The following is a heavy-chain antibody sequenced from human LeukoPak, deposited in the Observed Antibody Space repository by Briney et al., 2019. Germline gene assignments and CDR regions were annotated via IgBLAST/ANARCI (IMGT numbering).Heavy chain of an antibody. D-gene: IGHD1-26*01. CDR2: ISSSSSYI. CDR1: GFTFISYS. J-gene: IGHJ4*02. Sequence: PGGSLRLSCASSGFTFISYSMNGFRQAPGKGLEWVSSISSSSSYIYYADSVKGRFTISRDNAKNSLYLQMNSLRAEDTAVYYCARTWGVGATNYWGQGTLVTVSS. V-gene: IGHV3-21*01. CDR3: ARTWGVGATNY.